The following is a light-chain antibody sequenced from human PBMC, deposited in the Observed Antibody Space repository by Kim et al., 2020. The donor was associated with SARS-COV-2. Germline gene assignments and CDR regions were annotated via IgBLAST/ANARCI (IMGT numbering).Light chain of an antibody. CDR3: QHLNSYPIT. J-gene: IGKJ5*01. CDR1: QGISSY. CDR2: AAS. V-gene: IGKV1-9*01. Sequence: ASVGDTAPIPGRASQGISSYFAWYQQTLGKATKVLIDAASTLQSGVPSRFSGSGSGTDFPLTISRLQPEDFATYYCQHLNSYPITFGPGTRLEIK.